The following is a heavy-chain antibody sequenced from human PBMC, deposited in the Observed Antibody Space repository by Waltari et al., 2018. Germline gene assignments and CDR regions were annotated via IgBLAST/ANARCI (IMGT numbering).Heavy chain of an antibody. Sequence: QVQLQQWGAGLLKPSETLSLTCAVYGGSFSGYYWSWIRQPPGKGLELIGEINHSGSTNDNPSLKSLVTISVDTSKNQFSLKVNSVTAADTAVYYCARGYCSGDSCSVYFDYWGQGTLVIVSS. CDR3: ARGYCSGDSCSVYFDY. D-gene: IGHD2-15*01. J-gene: IGHJ4*02. CDR2: INHSGST. V-gene: IGHV4-34*02. CDR1: GGSFSGYY.